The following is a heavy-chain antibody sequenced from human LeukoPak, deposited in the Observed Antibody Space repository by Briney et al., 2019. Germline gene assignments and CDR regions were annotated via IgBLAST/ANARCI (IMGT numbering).Heavy chain of an antibody. CDR2: ISWNSGSI. CDR3: AKDNWNDGGFDY. J-gene: IGHJ4*02. D-gene: IGHD1-1*01. Sequence: GGSLRLSCAASGFTFDDYAMHWVRQAPGKGLEWVSGISWNSGSIGYADSVKGRFTISRDNAKNSLYLQMNSLRAEDTALYYCAKDNWNDGGFDYWGQGTPVTVSS. V-gene: IGHV3-9*01. CDR1: GFTFDDYA.